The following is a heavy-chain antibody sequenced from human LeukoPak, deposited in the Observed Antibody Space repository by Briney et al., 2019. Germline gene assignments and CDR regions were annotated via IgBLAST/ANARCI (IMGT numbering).Heavy chain of an antibody. V-gene: IGHV3-7*01. J-gene: IGHJ6*02. D-gene: IGHD1-26*01. CDR2: IHPDGSVQ. CDR1: GVAIRNSW. Sequence: GGSLRLSCVASGVAIRNSWMSWVRQAPGKGLEWVANIHPDGSVQNYVDSVKGRFTISRDNSKNTLYLQMNSLRAEDTAVYYCARVPYRQHLWVGATTDYYGMDVWGQGTTVTVSS. CDR3: ARVPYRQHLWVGATTDYYGMDV.